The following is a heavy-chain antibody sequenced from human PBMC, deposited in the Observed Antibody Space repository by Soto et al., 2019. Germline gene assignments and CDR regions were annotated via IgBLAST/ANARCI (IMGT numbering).Heavy chain of an antibody. D-gene: IGHD6-13*01. CDR3: ASTAAAGKGGGYYYGMDV. CDR1: GGTFSSYA. J-gene: IGHJ6*02. CDR2: IIPIFGTA. V-gene: IGHV1-69*13. Sequence: AASVKVSCKASGGTFSSYAISWVRQAPGQGLEWMGGIIPIFGTANYAQKFQGRVTITADESTSTAYMELSSLRSEDTAVYYCASTAAAGKGGGYYYGMDVWGQGTTVTVSS.